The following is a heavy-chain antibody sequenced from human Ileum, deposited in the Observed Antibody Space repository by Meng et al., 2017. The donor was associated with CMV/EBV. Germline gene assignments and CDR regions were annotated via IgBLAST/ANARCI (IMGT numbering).Heavy chain of an antibody. V-gene: IGHV4-39*07. Sequence: LQLPGSGPGLVKPSETLSLPCIVSGDYISSSHYYWGWIRQPPGKGLEWIGNIYYSGSTYYNPSLKSRVIISVDTSKNQFSLRLSSVTAADTAVYYCAREFPGTIFGVVISPNSFDYWGQGTLVTVSS. J-gene: IGHJ4*02. CDR2: IYYSGST. CDR3: AREFPGTIFGVVISPNSFDY. D-gene: IGHD3-3*01. CDR1: GDYISSSHYY.